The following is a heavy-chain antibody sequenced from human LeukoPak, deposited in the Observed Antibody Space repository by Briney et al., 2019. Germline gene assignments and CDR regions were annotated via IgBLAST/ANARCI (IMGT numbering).Heavy chain of an antibody. Sequence: PSETLSLTCSVSGGSMSSYYWSCVRQPPGKGLEWVGYIYHSGSTNYNPSLKNRVTISVDTSKDQFSLKLSSVTAADTAVYYCARRNYGGNSGRYWYFDLWGRGTLVTVSS. CDR3: ARRNYGGNSGRYWYFDL. CDR1: GGSMSSYY. D-gene: IGHD3-10*01. CDR2: IYHSGST. V-gene: IGHV4-59*01. J-gene: IGHJ2*01.